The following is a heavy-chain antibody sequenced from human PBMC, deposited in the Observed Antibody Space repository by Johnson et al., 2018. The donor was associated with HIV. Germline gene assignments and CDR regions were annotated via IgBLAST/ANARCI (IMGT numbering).Heavy chain of an antibody. D-gene: IGHD2-21*02. J-gene: IGHJ3*02. V-gene: IGHV3-11*04. CDR2: ISSSGSTT. Sequence: QVQLVESGGGLVKPGGSLRLSCAASGFTFSDYYMHWIRQAPGKGLEWVSYISSSGSTTYYADSLKGRFTVSRDNAKKSLYVQMNSLRAEDTAVYYCASGVTPRAPLRIWGQGTMVTVSS. CDR1: GFTFSDYY. CDR3: ASGVTPRAPLRI.